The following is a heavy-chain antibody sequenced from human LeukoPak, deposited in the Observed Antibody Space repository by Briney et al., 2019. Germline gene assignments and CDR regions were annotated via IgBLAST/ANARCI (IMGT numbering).Heavy chain of an antibody. Sequence: PGGSLRLSCAASGFRFNDYNMSWIRQAPGKGLEWIGYISSSHSTIYYADSMKGRFTISRDNAENTLYLQMINLRAEDTAVYYCARLYYQLLPYFDYWGQGTLVTVAS. CDR3: ARLYYQLLPYFDY. V-gene: IGHV3-11*04. J-gene: IGHJ4*02. D-gene: IGHD3-10*01. CDR1: GFRFNDYN. CDR2: ISSSHSTI.